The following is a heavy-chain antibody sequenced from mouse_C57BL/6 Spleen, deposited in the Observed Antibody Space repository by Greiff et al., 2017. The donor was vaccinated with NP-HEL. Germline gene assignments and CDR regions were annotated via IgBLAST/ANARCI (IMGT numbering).Heavy chain of an antibody. V-gene: IGHV1-80*01. J-gene: IGHJ2*01. CDR2: IYPGDGDT. D-gene: IGHD1-1*01. CDR1: GYAFSSYW. Sequence: VQLVESGAELVKPGASVKISCKASGYAFSSYWMNWVKQRPGKGLEWIGQIYPGDGDTNYNGKFKGKATLTADKSSSTAYMQLSSLTSEDSAVYFCARVEYYGSSHYFDYWGQGTTLTVSS. CDR3: ARVEYYGSSHYFDY.